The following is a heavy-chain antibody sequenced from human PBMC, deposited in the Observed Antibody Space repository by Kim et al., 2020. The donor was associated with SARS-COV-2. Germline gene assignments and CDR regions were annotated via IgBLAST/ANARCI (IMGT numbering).Heavy chain of an antibody. Sequence: SETLSLSCTVSGGSISSYYWSWIRQPPGKGLEWIGYIYYSGSTNYNPSLKSRVTMSVDTTKNQISLKLSSVTAADTAGYYCARDAYGSGVQSGDYYYYGLDVWGQGTTVTVSS. CDR3: ARDAYGSGVQSGDYYYYGLDV. CDR1: GGSISSYY. CDR2: IYYSGST. J-gene: IGHJ6*02. D-gene: IGHD3-10*01. V-gene: IGHV4-59*13.